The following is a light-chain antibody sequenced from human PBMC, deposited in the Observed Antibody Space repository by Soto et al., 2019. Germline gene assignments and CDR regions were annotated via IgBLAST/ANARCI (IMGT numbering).Light chain of an antibody. Sequence: DTVMTQSPLSLPVTPGEPASISCRSSQSLLHSSGSHYLDWYLQKPGQSPQLLIYLGSNRASGVPDRFSGSGSGTDFTLKISRVEAEDVGVYYCMQTLQTRTFGQGTKVDIK. V-gene: IGKV2-28*01. CDR3: MQTLQTRT. CDR2: LGS. J-gene: IGKJ1*01. CDR1: QSLLHSSGSHY.